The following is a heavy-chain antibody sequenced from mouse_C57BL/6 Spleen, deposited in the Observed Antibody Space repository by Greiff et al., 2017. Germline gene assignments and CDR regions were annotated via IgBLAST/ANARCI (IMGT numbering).Heavy chain of an antibody. CDR1: GFTFSDYY. CDR3: ARGENYYGSSPGYFDY. CDR2: INYDGSST. Sequence: EVNVVESEGGLVQPGSSMKLSCTASGFTFSDYYMAWVRQVPEKGLEWVANINYDGSSTYYLDSLKSRFIIARDNAKNILYLQKSSLKSEDTATYYCARGENYYGSSPGYFDYWGQGTTLTVSS. D-gene: IGHD1-1*01. J-gene: IGHJ2*01. V-gene: IGHV5-16*01.